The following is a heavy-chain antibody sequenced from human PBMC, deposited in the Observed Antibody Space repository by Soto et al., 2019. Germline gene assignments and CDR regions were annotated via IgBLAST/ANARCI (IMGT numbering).Heavy chain of an antibody. V-gene: IGHV3-74*01. CDR1: GFTFSSYW. D-gene: IGHD2-2*01. CDR2: INSDGSST. J-gene: IGHJ6*03. Sequence: GGSLRLSCAASGFTFSSYWMHWVRQAPGKGLVWVSRINSDGSSTSYADSVKGRFTISRDNAKNTLYLQMNSLRAEDTAVYYCARDGNGYCSSTSCYSDYYYYMDVWGKGTTVTVSS. CDR3: ARDGNGYCSSTSCYSDYYYYMDV.